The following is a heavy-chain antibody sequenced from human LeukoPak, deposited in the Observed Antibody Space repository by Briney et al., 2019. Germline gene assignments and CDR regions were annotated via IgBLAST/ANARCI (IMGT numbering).Heavy chain of an antibody. CDR3: ARLSAHGSGSYYLFDY. Sequence: GESLKISCKGSGFSFPIYWIGWVRQMPGKGLEWMGIIYPGDSDTRYSPSFQGQVTISADKSISTAYLQWSSLKASDTAIYYCARLSAHGSGSYYLFDYWGQGTLVTVSS. CDR1: GFSFPIYW. J-gene: IGHJ4*02. CDR2: IYPGDSDT. V-gene: IGHV5-51*01. D-gene: IGHD3-10*01.